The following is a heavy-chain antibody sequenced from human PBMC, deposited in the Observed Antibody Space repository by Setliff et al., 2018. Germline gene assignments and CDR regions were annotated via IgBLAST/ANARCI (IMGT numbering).Heavy chain of an antibody. CDR2: INQDGSEK. Sequence: GGSLRLSCAASGFTFSNYRMHWVRQAPGKGLEWVANINQDGSEKYYVGSVKGRFTISRDNARNSVYLQMNSLRAEDAAVYYCATSDWYAAFDHWGQGTLVTVSS. CDR3: ATSDWYAAFDH. J-gene: IGHJ4*02. CDR1: GFTFSNYR. V-gene: IGHV3-7*01. D-gene: IGHD6-19*01.